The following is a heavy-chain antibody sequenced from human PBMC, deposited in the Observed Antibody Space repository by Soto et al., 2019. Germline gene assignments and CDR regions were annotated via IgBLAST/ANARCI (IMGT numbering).Heavy chain of an antibody. Sequence: QVQLQESGPRLVKPSETLSLICTVSGDSITSGYWSWIRQPPGKRPEWIGSIWYRGATEYNPSLNCRVTISKNTSAYLFSLNLTSVTPADTAVYYCVKDLLLINPRRSAGWFDTWGQGALVTVS. D-gene: IGHD3-9*01. CDR3: VKDLLLINPRRSAGWFDT. CDR1: GDSITSGY. V-gene: IGHV4-59*01. J-gene: IGHJ5*02. CDR2: IWYRGAT.